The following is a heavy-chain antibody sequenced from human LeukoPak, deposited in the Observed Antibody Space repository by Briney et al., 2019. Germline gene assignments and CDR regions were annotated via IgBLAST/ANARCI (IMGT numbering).Heavy chain of an antibody. V-gene: IGHV1-58*01. D-gene: IGHD1-1*01. CDR1: GFTFTSSA. J-gene: IGHJ4*02. CDR3: AAGLVQLERRSYFDY. Sequence: GSSVKLSCKASGFTFTSSAVQWVRQARGQRLEWIGWIVVGSSNTNYAQKFQERVTITRNMSTSTAYMELSSLRSEDTAVYYCAAGLVQLERRSYFDYWGQGTLVTVSS. CDR2: IVVGSSNT.